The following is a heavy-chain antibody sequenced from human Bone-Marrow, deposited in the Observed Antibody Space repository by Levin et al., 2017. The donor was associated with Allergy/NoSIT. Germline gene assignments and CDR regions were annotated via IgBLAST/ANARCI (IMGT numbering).Heavy chain of an antibody. Sequence: ASVKVSCKASGYTFTSYGISWVRQAPGQGLEWMGWISAYNGNTNYAQKLQGRVTMTTDTSTSTAYMELRSLRSDDTAVYYCAGDPLIDYGFWSGYSTYYFDYWGQGTLVTVSS. CDR1: GYTFTSYG. D-gene: IGHD3-3*01. CDR2: ISAYNGNT. CDR3: AGDPLIDYGFWSGYSTYYFDY. V-gene: IGHV1-18*01. J-gene: IGHJ4*02.